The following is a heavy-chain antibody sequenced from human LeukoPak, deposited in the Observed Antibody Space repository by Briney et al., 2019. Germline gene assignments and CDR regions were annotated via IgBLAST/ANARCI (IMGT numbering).Heavy chain of an antibody. CDR3: ARGISEQLHYYYYYYMDV. V-gene: IGHV1-69*05. CDR1: GGIFSSYA. J-gene: IGHJ6*03. Sequence: ASVKVSCKASGGIFSSYAISWVRQAPGQGLEWMGGIIPIFGTANYAQKFQGRVTITTDESTSTAYVELSSLRSEDTAVYYCARGISEQLHYYYYYYMDVWGKGTTVTVSS. CDR2: IIPIFGTA. D-gene: IGHD6-6*01.